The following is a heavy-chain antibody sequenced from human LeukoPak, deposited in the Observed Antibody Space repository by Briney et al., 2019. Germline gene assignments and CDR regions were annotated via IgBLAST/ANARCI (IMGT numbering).Heavy chain of an antibody. D-gene: IGHD2-2*01. J-gene: IGHJ4*02. V-gene: IGHV3-73*01. Sequence: PGGSLRLSCAASGFTISRSPMHWVRQASGKGLEWVGRIRSKANSYATAYAASVKGRFTISRDDSKNTAYLQMNSLKTEDTAVYYCTSKRYAPFDYGGKGPRVTVSS. CDR2: IRSKANSYAT. CDR3: TSKRYAPFDY. CDR1: GFTISRSP.